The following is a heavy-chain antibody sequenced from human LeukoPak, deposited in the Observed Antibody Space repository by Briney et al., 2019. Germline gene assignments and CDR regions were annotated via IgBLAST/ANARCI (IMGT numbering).Heavy chain of an antibody. J-gene: IGHJ4*02. Sequence: GGSLRLSCAASGFTFSSYAMSWVRQAPGKGLEWVSAISSSGGSTYYADSVKGRFTISRDNSKNTLYLQMNSLRAEDTAVYYCAKDKRARYCSSTSCYGLDYWGQGTLVTVSS. CDR2: ISSSGGST. V-gene: IGHV3-23*01. CDR1: GFTFSSYA. D-gene: IGHD2-2*01. CDR3: AKDKRARYCSSTSCYGLDY.